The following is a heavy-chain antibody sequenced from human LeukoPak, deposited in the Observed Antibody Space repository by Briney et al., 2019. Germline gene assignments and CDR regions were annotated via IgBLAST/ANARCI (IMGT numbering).Heavy chain of an antibody. J-gene: IGHJ3*02. CDR2: ISDSGVST. Sequence: PGGSLRLSRVASGFTFSAYAMSWVRQAPGKGLEWVSTISDSGVSTYYADSVKGRFTISRDNSKNTLFVQTNSLRAEDTAVYYCVKDWVVVSAIDAFDIWGQGTMVTVSS. CDR3: VKDWVVVSAIDAFDI. CDR1: GFTFSAYA. V-gene: IGHV3-23*01. D-gene: IGHD2-15*01.